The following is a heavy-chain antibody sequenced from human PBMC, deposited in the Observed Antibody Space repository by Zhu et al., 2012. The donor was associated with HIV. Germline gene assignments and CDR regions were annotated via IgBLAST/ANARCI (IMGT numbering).Heavy chain of an antibody. D-gene: IGHD5-12*01. CDR3: ARGDIVATTGDYYYYYMDV. Sequence: QVQLAQSGAEVKKPGSSVKVSCKASGGTFSSYAITWVRQAPGQGLEWMGEIIPIFGTGNYAQKFQGRVTITADESTSTAYMELSSLRSEDTAVYYCARGDIVATTGDYYYYYMDVWGKGTTVTVSS. V-gene: IGHV1-69*01. J-gene: IGHJ6*03. CDR2: IIPIFGTG. CDR1: GGTFSSYA.